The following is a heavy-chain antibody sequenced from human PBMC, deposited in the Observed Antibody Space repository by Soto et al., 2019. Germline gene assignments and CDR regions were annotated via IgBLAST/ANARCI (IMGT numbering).Heavy chain of an antibody. CDR1: GFTLSNYW. D-gene: IGHD5-18*01. V-gene: IGHV3-74*01. Sequence: GGSLRLSCAASGFTLSNYWMQWVRQVPGKGLVWVSRVSTDGRSISYADSVKGRFTISRDNAKNTLYLQMDSLRAEDTALYYCARARGYNYGYFGYWGQGTLVTVSS. J-gene: IGHJ4*02. CDR3: ARARGYNYGYFGY. CDR2: VSTDGRSI.